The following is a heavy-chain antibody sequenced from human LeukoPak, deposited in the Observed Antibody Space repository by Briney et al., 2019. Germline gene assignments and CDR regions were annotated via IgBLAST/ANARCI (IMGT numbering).Heavy chain of an antibody. J-gene: IGHJ4*02. CDR1: GFTFSSYS. CDR2: ISSSSSYI. CDR3: ARDGGYYYFDY. V-gene: IGHV3-21*01. Sequence: GGSLRLSCAASGFTFSSYSMNWVRQVPGKGLEWVSSISSSSSYIYYADSVKGRFTISRDNAKNSLYLQMNSLRAEDTAVYYCARDGGYYYFDYWGQGTLVTVSS. D-gene: IGHD3-22*01.